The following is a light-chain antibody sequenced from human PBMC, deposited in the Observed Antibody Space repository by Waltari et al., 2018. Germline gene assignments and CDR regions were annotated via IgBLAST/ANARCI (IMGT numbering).Light chain of an antibody. V-gene: IGLV2-14*03. CDR2: DVT. J-gene: IGLJ2*01. Sequence: QSALTQPSSVPGSPGQSITIPCPGPSLAVGGSNHVSWYQQHPVKAPKLLIYDVTNRPSGGSNSFSGSKSGNTASLTISGLQAEDEADYYCSSYTTTVVFGGGTKLAVL. CDR1: SLAVGGSNH. CDR3: SSYTTTVV.